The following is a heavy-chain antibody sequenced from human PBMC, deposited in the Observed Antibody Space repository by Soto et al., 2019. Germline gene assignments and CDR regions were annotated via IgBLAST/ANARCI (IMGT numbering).Heavy chain of an antibody. CDR3: ARDHYCSSTSCPWDYYYYGMDV. Sequence: QVQLVQSGAEVKKPGSSVKVSCKASGGTFSSYAISWVRQAPGQGLEWMGGIIPIFGTANYAQKFQGRVTITADESTSTAYMELSSLRSEDTAVYYCARDHYCSSTSCPWDYYYYGMDVWDQGTTVTVSS. J-gene: IGHJ6*02. V-gene: IGHV1-69*01. D-gene: IGHD2-2*01. CDR1: GGTFSSYA. CDR2: IIPIFGTA.